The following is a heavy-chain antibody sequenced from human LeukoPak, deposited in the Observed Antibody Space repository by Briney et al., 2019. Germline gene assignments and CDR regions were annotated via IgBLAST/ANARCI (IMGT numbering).Heavy chain of an antibody. Sequence: ASVKVSCKASGYTFTGYYMHWVRQAPGQGLEWMGWINPNSGGTNYAQKFQGTVNMTRDTPISTAYMELSRLRSDDTAVYYCARAFTMIVVVPDYWGQGTLVTVSS. CDR2: INPNSGGT. V-gene: IGHV1-2*02. D-gene: IGHD3-22*01. CDR1: GYTFTGYY. J-gene: IGHJ4*02. CDR3: ARAFTMIVVVPDY.